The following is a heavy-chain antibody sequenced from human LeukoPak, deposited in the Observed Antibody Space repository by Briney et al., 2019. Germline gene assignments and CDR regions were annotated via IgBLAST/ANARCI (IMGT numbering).Heavy chain of an antibody. CDR1: GSCFTNYW. CDR2: IFLSDSDT. Sequence: GASLKISCQTSGSCFTNYWIGWVRPMPGKGLEWMGIIFLSDSDTSYNPSFQGQVTISADKSTNTAYLQWSSLRASDTAIYYCARHEGTAAAGTEFDSWGQGTQVIVSS. D-gene: IGHD6-13*01. J-gene: IGHJ4*02. V-gene: IGHV5-51*01. CDR3: ARHEGTAAAGTEFDS.